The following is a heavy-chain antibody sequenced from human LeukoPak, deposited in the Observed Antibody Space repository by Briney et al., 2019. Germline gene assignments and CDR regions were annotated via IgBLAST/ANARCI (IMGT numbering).Heavy chain of an antibody. Sequence: GGSLRLSCAASGFTFSSYGMSWVRQAPGKGLEWVSAISGSGGSTYYADSVKGRFTISRDNSKNTLYLQMNSLRAEDTAVYYCAKVVYGDYEPFDYWGQGTLVTVSS. V-gene: IGHV3-23*01. D-gene: IGHD4-17*01. CDR2: ISGSGGST. J-gene: IGHJ4*02. CDR1: GFTFSSYG. CDR3: AKVVYGDYEPFDY.